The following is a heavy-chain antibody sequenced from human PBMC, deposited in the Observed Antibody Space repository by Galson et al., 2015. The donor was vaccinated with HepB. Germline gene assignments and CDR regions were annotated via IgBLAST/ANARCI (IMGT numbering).Heavy chain of an antibody. Sequence: SVKVSCKASGFTFTNSAIQWVRQARGKHLEWIGWIVLGCGKPNYAQKFQERVTITRDMSSTTAYMELRSLRFEDTAVYYCAADEITTILWGQGTLVTVSS. J-gene: IGHJ4*02. CDR1: GFTFTNSA. V-gene: IGHV1-58*02. CDR2: IVLGCGKP. D-gene: IGHD3-16*01. CDR3: AADEITTIL.